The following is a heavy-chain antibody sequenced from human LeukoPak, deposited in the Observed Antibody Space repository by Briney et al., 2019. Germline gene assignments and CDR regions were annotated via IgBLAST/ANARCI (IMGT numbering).Heavy chain of an antibody. V-gene: IGHV3-48*01. D-gene: IGHD4-17*01. CDR2: ISSSSSTI. J-gene: IGHJ4*02. CDR3: ARGGYGDYGRFDY. CDR1: GFTFSSYS. Sequence: GGSLRLSCAASGFTFSSYSMNWVRQAPGKGLEWASYISSSSSTIYYADSVKGRFTISRDNAKNSLYLQMNSLRAEDTAVYYCARGGYGDYGRFDYWGQGTLVTVSS.